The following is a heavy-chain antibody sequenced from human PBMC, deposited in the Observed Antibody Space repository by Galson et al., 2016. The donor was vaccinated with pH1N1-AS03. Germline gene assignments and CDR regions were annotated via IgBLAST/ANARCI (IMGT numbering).Heavy chain of an antibody. D-gene: IGHD2-2*01. Sequence: ETLSLTCTVSAGSISTYYWTWIRQPPGRGLEWIGYIYFSGRTNCSPSPKSRANISLDRSRNQFSLNLNSVTAADTAVYYCARVRSEWLGVNSSWYGIDSWGQGTLVTVSS. CDR1: AGSISTYY. V-gene: IGHV4-59*01. CDR2: IYFSGRT. J-gene: IGHJ4*02. CDR3: ARVRSEWLGVNSSWYGIDS.